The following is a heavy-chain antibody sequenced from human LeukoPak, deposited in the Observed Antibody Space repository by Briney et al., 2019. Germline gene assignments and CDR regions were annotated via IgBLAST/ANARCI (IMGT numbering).Heavy chain of an antibody. CDR2: IYPGDSDT. D-gene: IGHD1-26*01. Sequence: PGESLKISCKGSGYSFTNYWIGWVRQMPGKGLEWMGIIYPGDSDTRYSPSFQGQVTISADKSGNTAYLQWISLEASDTAMYYCARHSGSQPGPIDYWGQGTLVTVSS. CDR3: ARHSGSQPGPIDY. V-gene: IGHV5-51*01. J-gene: IGHJ4*02. CDR1: GYSFTNYW.